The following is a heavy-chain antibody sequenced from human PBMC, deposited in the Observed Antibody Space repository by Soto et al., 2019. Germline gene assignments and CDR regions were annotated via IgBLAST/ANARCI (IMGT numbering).Heavy chain of an antibody. Sequence: EVQLVQSGAEVKKPGESLKISCKGSGFSFTSYWIAWVRQMPGKGLEWMGIIYPGDSNTRYSPSFQGQVTFSVDKSITTASLHWSSLKASDTAIYYCARQLGSYGGSDHGMDVWGQGTTVTVSS. J-gene: IGHJ6*02. CDR3: ARQLGSYGGSDHGMDV. V-gene: IGHV5-51*01. CDR2: IYPGDSNT. CDR1: GFSFTSYW. D-gene: IGHD5-12*01.